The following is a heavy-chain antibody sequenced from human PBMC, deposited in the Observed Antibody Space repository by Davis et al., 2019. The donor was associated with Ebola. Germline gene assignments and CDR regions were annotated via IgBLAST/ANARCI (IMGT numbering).Heavy chain of an antibody. CDR3: AHRLGRFGEWNFDY. V-gene: IGHV2-5*08. CDR2: IYWDDDK. Sequence: TLSLTCTVPGGSITSYYWSWIRQPPGKALEWLALIYWDDDKRYRPSLKSRLTITKDTSKNQVVLTMINMDPVDTATYYCAHRLGRFGEWNFDYWGLGTLVTVSS. D-gene: IGHD3-10*01. CDR1: GGSITSYY. J-gene: IGHJ4*02.